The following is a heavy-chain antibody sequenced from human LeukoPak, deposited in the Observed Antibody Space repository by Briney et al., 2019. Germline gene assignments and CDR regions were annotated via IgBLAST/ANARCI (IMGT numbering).Heavy chain of an antibody. Sequence: GGSLRLSCAASGFTFDDYAMHWVRQAPGKGLEWVSGISWNSGSIGYADSVKGRFTISRDNAKNSLYLQMNSLRDEDTAVYYCASSGSYRFDYWGQGTLVTVSS. CDR1: GFTFDDYA. CDR2: ISWNSGSI. J-gene: IGHJ4*02. V-gene: IGHV3-9*01. CDR3: ASSGSYRFDY. D-gene: IGHD1-26*01.